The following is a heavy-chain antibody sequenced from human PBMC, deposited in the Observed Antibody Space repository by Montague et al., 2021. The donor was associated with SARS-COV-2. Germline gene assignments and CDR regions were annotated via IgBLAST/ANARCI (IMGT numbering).Heavy chain of an antibody. D-gene: IGHD2-21*01. J-gene: IGHJ4*02. V-gene: IGHV4-4*07. Sequence: SETLSLTCTVSGEPISGFYWNWIRQSAGEGLEWIGRIYTTGSTNYNPSLKSRVTMSVDTSKNQFSLKLTSVTAADTAVYYCARVVVIAPYCFDSWGQGALVAVSS. CDR1: GEPISGFY. CDR2: IYTTGST. CDR3: ARVVVIAPYCFDS.